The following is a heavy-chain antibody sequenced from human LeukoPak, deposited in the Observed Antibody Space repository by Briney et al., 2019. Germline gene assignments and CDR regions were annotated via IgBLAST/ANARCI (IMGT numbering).Heavy chain of an antibody. J-gene: IGHJ6*03. CDR3: AREAGALSYYYNYMDV. V-gene: IGHV3-30*01. CDR2: ISNEGSHK. CDR1: GFTLSSYA. Sequence: RPGRSLRLSCAASGFTLSSYAMHWVRQAPGEGLEWVAVISNEGSHKDYLESVKGRFIISRDNSKNTLSLQMNSLRPEDTALYYCAREAGALSYYYNYMDVWGNGTTVTVSS.